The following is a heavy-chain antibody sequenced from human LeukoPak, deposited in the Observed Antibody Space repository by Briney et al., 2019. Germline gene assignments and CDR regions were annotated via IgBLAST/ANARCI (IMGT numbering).Heavy chain of an antibody. D-gene: IGHD2-8*02. CDR3: ARVNWCLNAFDI. Sequence: ASVKVSCKASGYTFTGYYMHWVRQAPGQGLEWMGWINPNSGGTNYAQKFQGRVTMTRDTSISTAYMELSRLRSDDTAVYYCARVNWCLNAFDIWGQGTMVTVSS. CDR1: GYTFTGYY. CDR2: INPNSGGT. J-gene: IGHJ3*02. V-gene: IGHV1-2*02.